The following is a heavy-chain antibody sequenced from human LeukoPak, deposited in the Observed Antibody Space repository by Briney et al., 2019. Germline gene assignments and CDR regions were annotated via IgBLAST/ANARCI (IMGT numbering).Heavy chain of an antibody. CDR3: AKETAYDFWSGYDYGMDV. CDR1: GFTFSSYA. J-gene: IGHJ6*02. Sequence: GGSLRLSCAASGFTFSSYAMSWVRQAPVKGLEWVSAISGSGGSTYYADSVKGRFTISRDNSKNTLYLQMNSLRAEDTAVYYCAKETAYDFWSGYDYGMDVWGQGTTVTVSS. V-gene: IGHV3-23*01. D-gene: IGHD3-3*01. CDR2: ISGSGGST.